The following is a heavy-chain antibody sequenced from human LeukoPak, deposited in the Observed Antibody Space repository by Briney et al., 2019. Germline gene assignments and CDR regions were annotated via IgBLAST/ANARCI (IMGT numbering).Heavy chain of an antibody. CDR3: ARRAGAYSHPYDY. D-gene: IGHD4/OR15-4a*01. CDR2: IYSDNT. CDR1: GFAFSSYA. J-gene: IGHJ4*02. V-gene: IGHV3-53*01. Sequence: GGSLRLSCAASGFAFSSYAMSWVRQAPGKGLEWVSFIYSDNTHYSDSVKGRFTISRDNSKNTLYLQMNSLRAEDTAVYYCARRAGAYSHPYDYWGQGTLVTVSS.